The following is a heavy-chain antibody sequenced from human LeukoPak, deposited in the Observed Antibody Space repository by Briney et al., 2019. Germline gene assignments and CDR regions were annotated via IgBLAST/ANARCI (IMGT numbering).Heavy chain of an antibody. V-gene: IGHV4-30-2*01. CDR2: IYHSGST. D-gene: IGHD3-22*01. CDR1: GDSSSSGSFA. Sequence: SQTLSLTCGVSGDSSSSGSFAWSWIRQPPGKGLEWIGYIYHSGSTYYNPSLKSRVTISVDRSKNQFPLKLSSVTAADTAVYYCARGIEYYYDSSGYFFDYWGQGTLVTVSS. J-gene: IGHJ4*02. CDR3: ARGIEYYYDSSGYFFDY.